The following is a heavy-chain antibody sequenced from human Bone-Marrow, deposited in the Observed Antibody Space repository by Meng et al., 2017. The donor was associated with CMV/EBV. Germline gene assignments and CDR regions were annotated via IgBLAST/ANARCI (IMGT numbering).Heavy chain of an antibody. D-gene: IGHD3-16*01. V-gene: IGHV1-69*05. J-gene: IGHJ6*02. CDR1: GYTFTGYY. CDR3: AREKRGQGMDV. CDR2: IIPIFGTA. Sequence: SVKVSCKASGYTFTGYYMHWVRQAPGQGLEWMGGIIPIFGTANYAQKFQGRVTITTDESTSTAYMELSSLRSEDTAVYYCAREKRGQGMDVWGQGTTVTVSS.